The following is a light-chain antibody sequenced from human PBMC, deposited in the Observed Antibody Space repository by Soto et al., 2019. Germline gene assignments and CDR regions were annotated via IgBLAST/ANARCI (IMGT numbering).Light chain of an antibody. CDR3: QSYDSSLSVWV. J-gene: IGLJ3*02. CDR1: SSNIGAGYD. V-gene: IGLV1-40*01. CDR2: GNS. Sequence: QSVLTQPPSVSGAPGQRVTISCTGSSSNIGAGYDVHWYQQLRGTAPKLLIYGNSNRPSGVPDRFSGSKSDTSASLAITGLRAEDEADYYCQSYDSSLSVWVFGGGTKLTVL.